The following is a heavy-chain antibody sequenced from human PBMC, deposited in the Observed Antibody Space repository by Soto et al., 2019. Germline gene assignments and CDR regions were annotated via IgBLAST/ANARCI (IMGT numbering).Heavy chain of an antibody. J-gene: IGHJ5*02. V-gene: IGHV3-21*01. D-gene: IGHD6-13*01. CDR1: GFTFRSFT. Sequence: GGSLRLSCAASGFTFRSFTMNWVRQAPGKGLEWVSTISSNSAYIYYTDALRGRFTISRDNAKNSLHLQMNSLRAEDTAVYYCTRDASRDSSARGWFAPWGTGTLVTVSS. CDR3: TRDASRDSSARGWFAP. CDR2: ISSNSAYI.